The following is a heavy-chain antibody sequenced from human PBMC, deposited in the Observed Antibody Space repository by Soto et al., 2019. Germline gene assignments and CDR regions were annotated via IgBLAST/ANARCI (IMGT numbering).Heavy chain of an antibody. CDR1: GYTFTSYY. Sequence: DSVKVSCKASGYTFTSYYMHWVRQAPGQGLEWMGIINPSGGSTSYAQKFQGRVTMTRDTSTSTVYMELSSLRSEDTAVYYCARNLYSGSYYDAFDIWGQGTMVHVSS. D-gene: IGHD1-26*01. J-gene: IGHJ3*02. V-gene: IGHV1-46*01. CDR3: ARNLYSGSYYDAFDI. CDR2: INPSGGST.